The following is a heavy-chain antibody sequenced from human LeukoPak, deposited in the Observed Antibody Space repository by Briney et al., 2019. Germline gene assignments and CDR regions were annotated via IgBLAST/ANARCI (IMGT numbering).Heavy chain of an antibody. J-gene: IGHJ5*02. CDR1: GGSISSSGYY. V-gene: IGHV4-39*01. D-gene: IGHD2-15*01. CDR2: IYYSGST. Sequence: PSETLSLTCTVSGGSISSSGYYWGWIRQPPGKGLEWIGSIYYSGSTYYNPSLKSRVTISVDTSKNQFSLKLSSVTAADTAVYYCARQRVVVAATDFIDPWGQGTLVTVSS. CDR3: ARQRVVVAATDFIDP.